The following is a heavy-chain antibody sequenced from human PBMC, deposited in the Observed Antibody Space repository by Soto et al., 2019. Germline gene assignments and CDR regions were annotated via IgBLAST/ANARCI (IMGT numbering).Heavy chain of an antibody. CDR1: GFTFSRYS. J-gene: IGHJ4*02. CDR2: ISSTTNYI. Sequence: EVQLVESGGGLVRPGGSLRLSCAASGFTFSRYSMNWVRQAPGKGLEWVSSISSTTNYIYYADSMKGRFTVSRDNAKNSVYLDMNSLSAXXXXXXYXARESEDLTSNFDYWGQGTLVTV. CDR3: ARESEDLTSNFDY. V-gene: IGHV3-21*01.